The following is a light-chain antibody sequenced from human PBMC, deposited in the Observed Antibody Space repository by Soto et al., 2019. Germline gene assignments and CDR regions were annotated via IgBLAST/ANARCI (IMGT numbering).Light chain of an antibody. CDR3: KQRSNSIT. V-gene: IGKV3-11*01. CDR2: DAS. CDR1: QSVSSY. J-gene: IGKJ5*01. Sequence: IVLTQAPATLSLYPGERVTLSCRASQSVSSYLAWYQQKPGQAPRLLIYDASNRATGIPARFSGSGSGTDFTLTISRLEPEEFAVYDCKQRSNSITFGQGTRLEIK.